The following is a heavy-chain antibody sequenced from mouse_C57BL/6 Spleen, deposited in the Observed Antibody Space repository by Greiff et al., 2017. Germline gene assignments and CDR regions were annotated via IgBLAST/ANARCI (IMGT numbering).Heavy chain of an antibody. Sequence: QVQLQQPGAELVKPGASVKLSCKASGYTFTSYWMHWVKQRPGQGLEWIGMIHPKSGSTNYNEKFKSKATLTVDKSSSTAYMQLSSLTSEDSAVYYCARNYDYGGYAMDYWGQGTSVTVSS. D-gene: IGHD2-4*01. CDR1: GYTFTSYW. CDR2: IHPKSGST. V-gene: IGHV1-64*01. J-gene: IGHJ4*01. CDR3: ARNYDYGGYAMDY.